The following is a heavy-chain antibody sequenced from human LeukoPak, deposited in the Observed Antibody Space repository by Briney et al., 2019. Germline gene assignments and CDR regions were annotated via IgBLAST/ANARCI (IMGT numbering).Heavy chain of an antibody. J-gene: IGHJ6*03. Sequence: PGGSLRLSCAASGFTFSSYSMNWVRQAPGKGLEWVSSISSSSSYKYYADSVKGRITISRDNAKNSLYLQMNSLRAEDTAVYYCARVHPRTMDVWGKGTTVTVSS. CDR2: ISSSSSYK. CDR1: GFTFSSYS. CDR3: ARVHPRTMDV. V-gene: IGHV3-21*01.